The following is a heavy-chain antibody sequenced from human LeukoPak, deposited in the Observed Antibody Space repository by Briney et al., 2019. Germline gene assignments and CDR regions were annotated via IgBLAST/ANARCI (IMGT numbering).Heavy chain of an antibody. V-gene: IGHV3-66*01. CDR1: GFTVSSNY. D-gene: IGHD3-22*01. Sequence: GGSLRLSCAASGFTVSSNYMSWVRQAPGKGLEWVSVIYSGGSTYYADSVKGRFTISRDNSKNTLYLQMKSLRAEDTAVYYCARGHYDSSGYYYYFDYWGQGNLVTVSS. CDR3: ARGHYDSSGYYYYFDY. CDR2: IYSGGST. J-gene: IGHJ4*02.